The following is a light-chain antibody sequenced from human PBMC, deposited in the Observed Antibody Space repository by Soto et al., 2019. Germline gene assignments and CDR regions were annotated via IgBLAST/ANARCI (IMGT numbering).Light chain of an antibody. CDR2: GAY. CDR1: RRDVSHY. Sequence: PAGRATLSCRATRRDVSHYLAWYLQRPGPAPRLLLYGAYTRATGIPDRFSGSGSGTEFTLTISSLLSEDFAVSYCQQYRKWAPPTFGAGTKVEI. CDR3: QQYRKWAPPT. V-gene: IGKV3D-15*01. J-gene: IGKJ4*01.